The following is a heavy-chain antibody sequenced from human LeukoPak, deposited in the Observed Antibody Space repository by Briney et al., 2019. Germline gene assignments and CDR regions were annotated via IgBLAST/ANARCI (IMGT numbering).Heavy chain of an antibody. CDR1: GGSISSYY. V-gene: IGHV4-59*08. Sequence: PSETLSLTCTVSGGSISSYYWSWIRQPPGKGLEWVGYIYYSGSTNYNPSLKSRVTISVDTSKNQFSLKLSSVTAADTAVYYCTRAVVVPASKGGYYYYYYGMDVWGQGTTVTLSS. D-gene: IGHD2-2*01. J-gene: IGHJ6*02. CDR3: TRAVVVPASKGGYYYYYYGMDV. CDR2: IYYSGST.